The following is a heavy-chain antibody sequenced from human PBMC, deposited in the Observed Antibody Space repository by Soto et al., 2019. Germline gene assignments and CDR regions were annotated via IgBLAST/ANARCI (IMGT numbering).Heavy chain of an antibody. J-gene: IGHJ3*02. CDR3: ARIRLEGYCSGGPCWHAFDI. D-gene: IGHD2-15*01. CDR1: GYTFSNYW. V-gene: IGHV5-51*01. CDR2: IYPGDSDT. Sequence: PGESLKISCEVSGYTFSNYWIAWVRQVPGKGLEWMGIIYPGDSDTRYSPSFQGQVTISADKSISTAYLQWSSLQASDTAMYYCARIRLEGYCSGGPCWHAFDIWGQGTMVTVSS.